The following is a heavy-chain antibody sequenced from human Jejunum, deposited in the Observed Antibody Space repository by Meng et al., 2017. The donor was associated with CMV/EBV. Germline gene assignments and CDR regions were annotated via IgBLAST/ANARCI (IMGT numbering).Heavy chain of an antibody. CDR3: AHFVGGYYPSRPDY. D-gene: IGHD1-26*01. Sequence: QITLKESGPTLVKPXXTLTRTCSFSGFSPSTSGEGVGWIRQPPGKALEWLALIYRGDDKRYSPSLNSRLTIAKDTSKNEVVLTLTNMGPIDTGTYYCAHFVGGYYPSRPDYWGQGTLVTVSS. CDR2: IYRGDDK. J-gene: IGHJ4*02. V-gene: IGHV2-5*02. CDR1: GFSPSTSGEG.